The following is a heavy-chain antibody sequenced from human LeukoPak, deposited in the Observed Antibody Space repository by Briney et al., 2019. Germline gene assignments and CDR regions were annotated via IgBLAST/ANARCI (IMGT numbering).Heavy chain of an antibody. CDR1: GGTFSSYT. J-gene: IGHJ3*02. V-gene: IGHV1-69*02. CDR3: ARGYVGGNSRDAFDI. Sequence: ASVKVSCKASGGTFSSYTISGVRQAPGQGLEWMGRIIPILGIANYAQKFQGRVTITADKSTSTAYMELSSLRSEDTAVYYCARGYVGGNSRDAFDIWGQGTMVTVSS. CDR2: IIPILGIA. D-gene: IGHD4-23*01.